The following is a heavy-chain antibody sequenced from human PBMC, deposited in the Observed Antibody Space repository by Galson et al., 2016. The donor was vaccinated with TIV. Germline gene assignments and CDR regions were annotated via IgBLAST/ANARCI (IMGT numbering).Heavy chain of an antibody. D-gene: IGHD1-1*01. CDR2: FYYGGST. CDR1: GSSISSGYY. J-gene: IGHJ4*02. Sequence: ETLSLTCAVSGSSISSGYYWDWIRQSPGKGLEWIGSFYYGGSTYYNPPLRSRVAISVDTSKNQFSLRLSSVTAADTAVYYCAKMARTTGPDTEYYFDHWGQGMLVTVSS. CDR3: AKMARTTGPDTEYYFDH. V-gene: IGHV4-38-2*01.